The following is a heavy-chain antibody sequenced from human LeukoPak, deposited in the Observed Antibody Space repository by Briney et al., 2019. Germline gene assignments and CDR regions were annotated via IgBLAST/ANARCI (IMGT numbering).Heavy chain of an antibody. J-gene: IGHJ6*02. D-gene: IGHD3-22*01. CDR1: GFTFSDYY. CDR3: ARDLSSSGYYFLNYYYYYGMDV. CDR2: ISSSGSTI. V-gene: IGHV3-11*01. Sequence: GGSLRLSCAASGFTFSDYYMSWISQAPGKWLEWVSYISSSGSTIYYAVSVKGRFTISRDNVKNSLYLQMDSLRAEDTAVYYCARDLSSSGYYFLNYYYYYGMDVWGQGTTVTVSS.